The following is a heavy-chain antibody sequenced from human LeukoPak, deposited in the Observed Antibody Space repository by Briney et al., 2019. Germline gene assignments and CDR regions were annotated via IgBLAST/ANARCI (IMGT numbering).Heavy chain of an antibody. J-gene: IGHJ2*01. CDR3: ARGYDGSGYYYRNWYFDL. V-gene: IGHV4-38-2*02. Sequence: SETLSLTCTVSGYSISSGYYWGWIRQPPGKGLEWIGEIYHSGSTNYNPSLKSRVTISVDTSKNQFSLKLSSVTAADTAVYYCARGYDGSGYYYRNWYFDLWGRGTLVTVSS. CDR2: IYHSGST. D-gene: IGHD3-22*01. CDR1: GYSISSGYY.